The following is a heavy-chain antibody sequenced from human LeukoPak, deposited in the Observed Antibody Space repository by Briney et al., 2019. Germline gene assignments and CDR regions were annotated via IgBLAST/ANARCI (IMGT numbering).Heavy chain of an antibody. CDR3: ARDSVVVPAAWGRWFDP. Sequence: GGSLRLSCAASGFTFDDYGMSWVRQAPGKGLEWVSGINWNGGSTGYADSVKGRFTISRDNSKNTLYLQMNSLRAEDTAVYYCARDSVVVPAAWGRWFDPWGQGTLVTVSS. V-gene: IGHV3-20*04. CDR2: INWNGGST. J-gene: IGHJ5*02. CDR1: GFTFDDYG. D-gene: IGHD2-2*01.